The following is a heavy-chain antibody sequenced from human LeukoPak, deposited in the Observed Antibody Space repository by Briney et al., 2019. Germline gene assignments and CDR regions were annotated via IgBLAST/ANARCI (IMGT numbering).Heavy chain of an antibody. CDR3: ARHRDFDSTGYYYPLFDY. CDR1: GYTFTGYY. CDR2: INANHGGT. V-gene: IGHV1-2*02. Sequence: GSSVKVSCKASGYTFTGYYLHWVRQAPGRGLEWMGWINANHGGTNYAQQFQGRVTMTRDTSISTAYMELSRLRSDDAAVYYCARHRDFDSTGYYYPLFDYWGQGTLVTVSS. D-gene: IGHD3-22*01. J-gene: IGHJ4*02.